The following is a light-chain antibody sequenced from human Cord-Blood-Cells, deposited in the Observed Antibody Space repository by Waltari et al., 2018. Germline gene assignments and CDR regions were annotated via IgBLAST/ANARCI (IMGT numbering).Light chain of an antibody. Sequence: DIQMTQSPSSLFASVGDRVTITCRASQSISSYLNWYQQKPGKAPKLLIYAASSLQSGVPSRFSGSGSGTDFTLTISSLQPEDFATYYCQQSYSRTFGQGTKLEIK. V-gene: IGKV1-39*01. CDR3: QQSYSRT. CDR2: AAS. J-gene: IGKJ2*01. CDR1: QSISSY.